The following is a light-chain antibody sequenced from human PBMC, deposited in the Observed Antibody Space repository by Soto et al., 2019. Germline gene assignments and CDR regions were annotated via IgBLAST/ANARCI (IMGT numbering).Light chain of an antibody. CDR2: AAS. J-gene: IGKJ1*01. CDR1: QSISSY. CDR3: QQSYSTPPRT. V-gene: IGKV1-39*01. Sequence: DIQMTQSPSSLSASVGDRVTITCRASQSISSYLNWYQQKPGKAPKLLIYAASSLDSGVPSRFSGSGSGTDFTLTISSLQPEDFATYYCQQSYSTPPRTFGQGTKVEIK.